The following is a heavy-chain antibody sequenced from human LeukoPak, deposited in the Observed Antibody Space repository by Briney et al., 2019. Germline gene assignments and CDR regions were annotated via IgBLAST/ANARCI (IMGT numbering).Heavy chain of an antibody. J-gene: IGHJ3*02. Sequence: GSSVKVSCKASGGTFSSYAISWVRQAPGQGLEWMGGIIPIFGTANYAQKFQGRVTITTDESTSTAYMELSSLRSEDTAVYYCAREVPRSRWLQLKTRTDAFDIWGQGTMVTVPS. V-gene: IGHV1-69*05. CDR1: GGTFSSYA. D-gene: IGHD5-24*01. CDR2: IIPIFGTA. CDR3: AREVPRSRWLQLKTRTDAFDI.